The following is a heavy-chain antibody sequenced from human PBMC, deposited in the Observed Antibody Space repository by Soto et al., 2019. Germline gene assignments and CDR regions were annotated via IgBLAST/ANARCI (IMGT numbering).Heavy chain of an antibody. J-gene: IGHJ6*03. V-gene: IGHV3-23*01. CDR2: ISGSGDST. D-gene: IGHD2-8*02. CDR3: AKTGGGRADYYYYYMDV. CDR1: GFAFSSYA. Sequence: PGGSLRLSCAASGFAFSSYAMSWVRQAPGKGLEWVSAISGSGDSTYYVDSVKGRFTISRDNSKNTLYLQMNSLRAEDTAVYYCAKTGGGRADYYYYYMDVWGKGTTVTVSS.